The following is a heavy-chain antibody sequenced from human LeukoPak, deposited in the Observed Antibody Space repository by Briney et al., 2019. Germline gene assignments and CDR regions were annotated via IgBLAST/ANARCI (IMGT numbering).Heavy chain of an antibody. CDR1: GGSISSYY. D-gene: IGHD1-26*01. J-gene: IGHJ6*02. V-gene: IGHV4-59*01. CDR3: ARDSGRIDGMDV. Sequence: SETLSLTCTVSGGSISSYYWSWIRQPPGKGLEWIGYIYYIGSTNCNPSLKSRVTISVDTSKNQFSLKLSSVTAADTAVYYCARDSGRIDGMDVWGQGTTVTVSS. CDR2: IYYIGST.